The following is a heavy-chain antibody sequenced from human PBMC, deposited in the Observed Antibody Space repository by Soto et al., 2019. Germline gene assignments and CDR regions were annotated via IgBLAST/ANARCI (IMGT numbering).Heavy chain of an antibody. CDR2: ISYDGSNK. V-gene: IGHV3-30-3*01. D-gene: IGHD3-3*01. CDR1: GFTFSSYA. Sequence: QVQLVESGGGVVQPGRSLRLSCAASGFTFSSYAMHWVRQAPGKGLEWVAVISYDGSNKYYADSVKGRFTISRDNSKNTLYLQMNSLRAEDTAVYYCARGVKYYDFWSGYDYYYGMDVWGQGTTVTVSS. CDR3: ARGVKYYDFWSGYDYYYGMDV. J-gene: IGHJ6*02.